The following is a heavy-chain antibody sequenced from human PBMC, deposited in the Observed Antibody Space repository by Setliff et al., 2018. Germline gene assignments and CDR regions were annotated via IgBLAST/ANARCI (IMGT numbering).Heavy chain of an antibody. J-gene: IGHJ4*02. CDR1: GYTFSDYY. V-gene: IGHV1-2*02. Sequence: ASVKVSCKTSGYTFSDYYMYWVRQAPGQGLEWMGWINAKGGGTTYAQKFQGRVTMTRDTSITTAYMDLGRLMSHDTAVYFCARVSEQYLAFDYWGQGTLVTVSS. CDR3: ARVSEQYLAFDY. D-gene: IGHD4-4*01. CDR2: INAKGGGT.